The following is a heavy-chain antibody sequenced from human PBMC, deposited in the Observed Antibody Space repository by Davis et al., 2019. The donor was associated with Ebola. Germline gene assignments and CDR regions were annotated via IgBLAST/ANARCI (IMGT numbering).Heavy chain of an antibody. CDR3: ACIAAAGIGDY. J-gene: IGHJ4*02. Sequence: PSETLSLTFTVSGGAISSYYWSWIRQPPGKGLEWIGEINHSGSTNYNPSLKSRVTISVDTSKNQFSLKLSSVTAADTAVYYCACIAAAGIGDYWGQGTLVTVSS. V-gene: IGHV4-34*01. D-gene: IGHD6-13*01. CDR1: GGAISSYY. CDR2: INHSGST.